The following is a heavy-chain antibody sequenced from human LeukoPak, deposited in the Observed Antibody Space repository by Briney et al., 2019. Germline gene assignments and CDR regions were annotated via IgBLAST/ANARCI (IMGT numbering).Heavy chain of an antibody. CDR1: GGSISSSSYY. D-gene: IGHD6-19*01. J-gene: IGHJ4*02. CDR3: ARDPGYSSGFGPFDY. V-gene: IGHV4-39*07. CDR2: IYYSGST. Sequence: SETLSLTCTVSGGSISSSSYYWGWIRQPPGKGLEWIGSIYYSGSTYYNPPLKSRVTISVDTSKNQFSLKLSSVTAADTAVYYCARDPGYSSGFGPFDYWGQGTLVTVSS.